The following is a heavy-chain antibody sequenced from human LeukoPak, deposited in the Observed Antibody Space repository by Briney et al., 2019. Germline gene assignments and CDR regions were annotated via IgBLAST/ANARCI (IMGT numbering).Heavy chain of an antibody. J-gene: IGHJ4*02. Sequence: GESLKISCKGSGCDFTTYYVGWVRQMPGKGLEWMGIIYPGDSDTRYSPSFQGQVTISADKSISAAYLQWSSLKASDTAMYYCARVRAYSSASYYFDSWGQGTLVTVSS. D-gene: IGHD3-10*01. CDR1: GCDFTTYY. CDR3: ARVRAYSSASYYFDS. V-gene: IGHV5-51*01. CDR2: IYPGDSDT.